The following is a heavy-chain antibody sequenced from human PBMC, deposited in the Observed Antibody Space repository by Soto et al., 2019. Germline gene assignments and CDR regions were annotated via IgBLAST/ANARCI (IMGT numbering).Heavy chain of an antibody. Sequence: EVQLVESGGGLVKPGGSLRLSCAASGFTFSSYSMNWVRQAPGKGLEWVSSISSSSSYIYYADSVKGRFTISRDNANNSLYLQMNRLRVEDADVSYCARAGGGQLQYSNSWYGEGDYYYYYMDVWGKGTTVTVSS. CDR1: GFTFSSYS. CDR2: ISSSSSYI. J-gene: IGHJ6*03. V-gene: IGHV3-21*01. CDR3: ARAGGGQLQYSNSWYGEGDYYYYYMDV. D-gene: IGHD6-13*01.